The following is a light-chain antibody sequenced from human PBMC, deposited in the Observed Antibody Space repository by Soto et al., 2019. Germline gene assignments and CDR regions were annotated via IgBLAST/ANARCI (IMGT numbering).Light chain of an antibody. Sequence: QPVLTQPPSVSGAPGQRVTISCTRSSSNIGAGADVHWYQQLPGTAPKLLIYADTNRPSGVPDRFSGSKSGTSASLAITGLQAEDEADYYCQSYDSSLSAYVFGTGTKLTVL. V-gene: IGLV1-40*01. CDR2: ADT. CDR3: QSYDSSLSAYV. J-gene: IGLJ1*01. CDR1: SSNIGAGAD.